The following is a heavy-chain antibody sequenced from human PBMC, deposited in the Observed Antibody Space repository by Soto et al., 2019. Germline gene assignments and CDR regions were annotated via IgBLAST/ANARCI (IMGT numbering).Heavy chain of an antibody. CDR3: AHKGGRGAAMDV. D-gene: IGHD2-15*01. CDR1: GFSLSTSGVG. V-gene: IGHV2-5*02. CDR2: IYWDGDK. J-gene: IGHJ6*02. Sequence: QITLKESGPTLVKPTQTLTVTCSFSGFSLSTSGVGVAWNRQPPGKALEWLALIYWDGDKRYSPFLKSRLTITKDTPENQVVLTLSNMDPVDTATYYCAHKGGRGAAMDVWGQGTTVTVSS.